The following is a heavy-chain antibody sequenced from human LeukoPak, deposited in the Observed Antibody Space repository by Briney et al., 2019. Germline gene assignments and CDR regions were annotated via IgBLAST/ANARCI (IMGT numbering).Heavy chain of an antibody. CDR3: ARDGGSYLQPTDY. CDR2: ITANGWIT. J-gene: IGHJ4*02. CDR1: GFTFSTYA. D-gene: IGHD1-26*01. V-gene: IGHV3-23*01. Sequence: PGGSLRLSCAASGFTFSTYAMTWVRQAPGKGLDWVSAITANGWITYYADSVKGRSTISIDNSKNTLYLQMNSLRADDTAVYHCARDGGSYLQPTDYWGQGTLVTVSS.